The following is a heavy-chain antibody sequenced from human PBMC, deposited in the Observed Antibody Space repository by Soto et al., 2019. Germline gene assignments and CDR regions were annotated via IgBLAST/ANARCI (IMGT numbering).Heavy chain of an antibody. V-gene: IGHV4-34*02. Sequence: QVQLQQWGAGLLKPSETLSLTCAVYGGSFSSYFWSWIRQPPGKGLEWIGEINHPGSTNYSPSLKSRVTLSLDTSKNQFSLKLSSVTAADTAVYYCARGSCSGGGCYDYWGQGTLVTVSS. CDR3: ARGSCSGGGCYDY. J-gene: IGHJ4*02. CDR2: INHPGST. D-gene: IGHD2-15*01. CDR1: GGSFSSYF.